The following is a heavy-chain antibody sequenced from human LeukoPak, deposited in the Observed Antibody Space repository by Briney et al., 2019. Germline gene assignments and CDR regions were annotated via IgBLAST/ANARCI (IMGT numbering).Heavy chain of an antibody. D-gene: IGHD1-26*01. CDR3: ARGKLKLTSGSYSRGEYFQH. CDR2: INPNSGGT. J-gene: IGHJ1*01. CDR1: GYTFTGYY. Sequence: ASVKVSCKASGYTFTGYYMHWVRQAPGQGLEWMGWINPNSGGTNYAQKFQGRVTMTRDTSISTAYMELSRLRSDDTAVYYCARGKLKLTSGSYSRGEYFQHWGQGTLVTVSS. V-gene: IGHV1-2*02.